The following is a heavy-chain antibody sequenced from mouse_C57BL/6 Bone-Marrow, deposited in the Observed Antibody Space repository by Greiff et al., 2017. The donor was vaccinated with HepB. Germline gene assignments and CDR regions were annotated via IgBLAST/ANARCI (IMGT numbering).Heavy chain of an antibody. J-gene: IGHJ3*01. CDR3: ARGTTVVAPFAY. CDR1: GYTFTSYG. V-gene: IGHV1-81*01. Sequence: VQLQQSGAELARPGASVKLSCKASGYTFTSYGISWVKQRTGQGLEWIGEIYPRSGNTYYNEKFKGKGTLTADKSSSTAYMELRSLTSEDSAVYFCARGTTVVAPFAYWGQGTLVTVSA. CDR2: IYPRSGNT. D-gene: IGHD1-1*01.